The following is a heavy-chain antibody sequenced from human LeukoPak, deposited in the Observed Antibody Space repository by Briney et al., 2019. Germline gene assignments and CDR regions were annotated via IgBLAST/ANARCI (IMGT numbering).Heavy chain of an antibody. CDR1: GDSISSGGYS. CDR3: ARGGDILTGYRYYFDY. CDR2: IYHSGST. J-gene: IGHJ4*02. D-gene: IGHD3-9*01. V-gene: IGHV4-30-2*01. Sequence: SETLSLTCAVSGDSISSGGYSWSWIRQPPGKGLEWIGYIYHSGSTYYNPSLKSRVTISVDRSKNQFSLKLSSVTAADTAVYYCARGGDILTGYRYYFDYWGQGTLVTVSS.